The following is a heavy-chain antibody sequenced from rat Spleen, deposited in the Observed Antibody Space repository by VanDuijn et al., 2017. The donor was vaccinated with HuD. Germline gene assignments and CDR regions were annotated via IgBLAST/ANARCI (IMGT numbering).Heavy chain of an antibody. CDR2: INTDGDST. CDR1: GFTFSSYW. V-gene: IGHV5-58*01. J-gene: IGHJ4*01. D-gene: IGHD1-3*01. Sequence: EVQLVESDGGLVQPGRSLKLSCVASGFTFSSYWMYWIRQAPGKGLEWVSSINTDGDSTYYPDSVKGRFTISRDNAENTVYLQMNSLRSEDTATYYCAKLGSYRVMDAWGQGVSVTVSS. CDR3: AKLGSYRVMDA.